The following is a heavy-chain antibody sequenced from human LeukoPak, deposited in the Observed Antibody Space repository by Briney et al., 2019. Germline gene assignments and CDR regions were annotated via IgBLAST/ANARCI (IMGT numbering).Heavy chain of an antibody. J-gene: IGHJ6*03. CDR1: GGSISSYY. Sequence: SETLSLTCTVSGGSISSYYWGWIRQPPGKGLEWIGSLYHPDSTYYNPSLKSRVTMSVDTSRNQFSLKMSFVTTADTAVYYCARQYDSYFYYYLDVWGTGTTVTVSS. D-gene: IGHD3-3*01. V-gene: IGHV4-39*01. CDR2: LYHPDST. CDR3: ARQYDSYFYYYLDV.